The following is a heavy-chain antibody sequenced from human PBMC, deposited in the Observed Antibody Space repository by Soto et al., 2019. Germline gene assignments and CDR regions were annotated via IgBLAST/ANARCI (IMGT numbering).Heavy chain of an antibody. J-gene: IGHJ4*02. D-gene: IGHD3-3*01. V-gene: IGHV3-7*01. Sequence: HPGGSLRLSCAASGFTFSSYWMSWVRQAPGKGLEWVANIKQDGSEKYYVDSVKGRFTISRDNAKNSLYLQMNSLRAEDTAVYYCARESRTHKYYDFWSAAKGFDYWGQGTLVTVSS. CDR1: GFTFSSYW. CDR2: IKQDGSEK. CDR3: ARESRTHKYYDFWSAAKGFDY.